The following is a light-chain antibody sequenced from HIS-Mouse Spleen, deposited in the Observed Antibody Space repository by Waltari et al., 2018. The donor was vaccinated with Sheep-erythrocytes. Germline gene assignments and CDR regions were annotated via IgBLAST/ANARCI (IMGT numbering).Light chain of an antibody. CDR3: CSYAGSYNHV. Sequence: QSALTQPRPVSGSPGPSVTISCTGPSRDVGGYNHVSWYQQHPGKAPKLMIYDVGKRPSGVPDRFSGSKSGNTASLTISGLQAEDEADYYCCSYAGSYNHVFATGTKVTVL. V-gene: IGLV2-11*01. CDR2: DVG. J-gene: IGLJ1*01. CDR1: SRDVGGYNH.